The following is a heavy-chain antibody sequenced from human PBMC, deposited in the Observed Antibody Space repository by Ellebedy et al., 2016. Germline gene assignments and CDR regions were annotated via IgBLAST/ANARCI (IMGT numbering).Heavy chain of an antibody. J-gene: IGHJ6*02. CDR2: ISWNSGSI. CDR3: AKSIQLWHRYYGMDV. D-gene: IGHD5-18*01. Sequence: GGSLRLXXAASGFTFDDYAMHWVRQAPGKGLEWVSGISWNSGSIGYADSVKGRFTISRDNAKNSLYLQMNSLRAEDTALYYCAKSIQLWHRYYGMDVWGQGTTVTVSS. V-gene: IGHV3-9*01. CDR1: GFTFDDYA.